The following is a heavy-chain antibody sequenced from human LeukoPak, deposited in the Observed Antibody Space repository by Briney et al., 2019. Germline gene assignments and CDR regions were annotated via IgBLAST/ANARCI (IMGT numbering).Heavy chain of an antibody. CDR3: ARHLRPASRTSSSPWGFDP. CDR2: IYTSGST. D-gene: IGHD6-6*01. V-gene: IGHV4-61*02. J-gene: IGHJ5*02. CDR1: GGSISSGSYY. Sequence: PSQTLSLTCTVSGGSISSGSYYWSWIRQPAGKGLEWIGRIYTSGSTNYNPSLKSRVTISVDTSKNQFSLKLSSVTAADTAVYYCARHLRPASRTSSSPWGFDPWGQGTLVTVSS.